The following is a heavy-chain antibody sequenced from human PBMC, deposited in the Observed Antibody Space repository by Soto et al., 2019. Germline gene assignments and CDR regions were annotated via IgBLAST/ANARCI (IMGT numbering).Heavy chain of an antibody. J-gene: IGHJ4*02. V-gene: IGHV1-69*13. Sequence: SVKVSCKASGGTFSSYAISWVRQAPGQGLEWMGGIIPIFGTANYAQKFQGRVTITADESTSTAYMELSSLRSEDTAVYYCARVSSLDIAVAGIFDYWGQGTLVTVSS. D-gene: IGHD6-19*01. CDR1: GGTFSSYA. CDR3: ARVSSLDIAVAGIFDY. CDR2: IIPIFGTA.